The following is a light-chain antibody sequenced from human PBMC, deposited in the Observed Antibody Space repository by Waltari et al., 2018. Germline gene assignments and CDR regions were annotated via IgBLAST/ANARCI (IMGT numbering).Light chain of an antibody. J-gene: IGKJ5*01. CDR1: HAIRND. V-gene: IGKV1-17*01. Sequence: DIQMTQSPSSLSASVGDRVTITCRASHAIRNDLGWYQQKPGKAPKRLIYAASSLKSGVPSRFSGSGSGTEFTLTISSLQPEDFATYYCQQYGSSRGITFGQGTRLEIK. CDR2: AAS. CDR3: QQYGSSRGIT.